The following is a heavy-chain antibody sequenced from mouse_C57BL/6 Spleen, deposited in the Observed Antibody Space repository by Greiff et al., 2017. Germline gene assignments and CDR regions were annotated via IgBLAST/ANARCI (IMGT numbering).Heavy chain of an antibody. V-gene: IGHV1-53*01. J-gene: IGHJ3*01. D-gene: IGHD2-4*01. CDR1: GYTFTSYW. CDR2: INPSNGGT. Sequence: QVQLQQSGTALVKLGASVKLSCKASGYTFTSYWMHGVKQSPGQGLEWIGNINPSNGGTNFNEKFKGKATLTVDKSVSTAYVQLSSLTPEDSAVYDGARRGDRNYDRAWFAYWGQGTPVTVSA. CDR3: ARRGDRNYDRAWFAY.